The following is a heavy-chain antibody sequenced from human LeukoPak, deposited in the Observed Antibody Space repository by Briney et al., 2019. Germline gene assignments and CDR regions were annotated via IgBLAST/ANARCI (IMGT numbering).Heavy chain of an antibody. V-gene: IGHV4-39*07. CDR2: IYYSGST. Sequence: SETLSLTCTVSGGSISSSSYYWGWIRQPPGKGLEWIGSIYYSGSTYYNPSLKSRVTISVDTSKNQLSLKLSSVTAADTAVYYCARDGLRYFDWPPFDYWGQGTLVTVSS. CDR1: GGSISSSSYY. D-gene: IGHD3-9*01. CDR3: ARDGLRYFDWPPFDY. J-gene: IGHJ4*02.